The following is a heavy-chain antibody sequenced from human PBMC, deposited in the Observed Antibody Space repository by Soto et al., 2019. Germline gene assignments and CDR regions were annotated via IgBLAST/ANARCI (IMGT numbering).Heavy chain of an antibody. CDR2: INHLEST. J-gene: IGHJ4*02. Sequence: PSETLSLTCAIYGGSLGDSYWSWIRQPPGKGLEWIGEINHLESTNYNPSLKSRVTISVDTSRNRFSLKLSSVTAADTAVYFCARIRGYSYGLTFFDYWDRGTLLTVSS. D-gene: IGHD5-18*01. V-gene: IGHV4-34*01. CDR1: GGSLGDSY. CDR3: ARIRGYSYGLTFFDY.